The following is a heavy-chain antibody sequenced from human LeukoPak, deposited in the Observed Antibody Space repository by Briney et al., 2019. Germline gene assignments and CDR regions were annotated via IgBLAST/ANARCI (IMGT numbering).Heavy chain of an antibody. D-gene: IGHD3-16*02. CDR1: GYTFTSYG. Sequence: ASVKVSCKASGYTFTSYGISWVRQAPGQGLEWMGWISAYNGNTNYAQKLQGRVTMTTDTSTSTAYMELRSLRSDDTAVYYCARVGSHYVWGSYRSPAPYYYMDVWGKGTTVTVSS. CDR3: ARVGSHYVWGSYRSPAPYYYMDV. J-gene: IGHJ6*03. V-gene: IGHV1-18*01. CDR2: ISAYNGNT.